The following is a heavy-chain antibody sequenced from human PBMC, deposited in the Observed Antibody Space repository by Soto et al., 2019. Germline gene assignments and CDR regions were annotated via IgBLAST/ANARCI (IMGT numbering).Heavy chain of an antibody. CDR1: GGTFCSYT. D-gene: IGHD1-20*01. Sequence: QVQLVQSGAEVKKPGSSVKVTCKASGGTFCSYTISWVRQAPGQGLEWMGRIIPILGIANYAQKFQGRVTITADKSTSTAYMELSSLRSEDTAVYYCARSRTVSYYYYGMDVRGQGTTVTVSS. J-gene: IGHJ6*02. CDR2: IIPILGIA. V-gene: IGHV1-69*02. CDR3: ARSRTVSYYYYGMDV.